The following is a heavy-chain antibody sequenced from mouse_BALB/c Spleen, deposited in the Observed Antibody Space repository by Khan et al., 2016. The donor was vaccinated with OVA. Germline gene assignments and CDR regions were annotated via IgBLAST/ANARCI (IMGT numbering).Heavy chain of an antibody. CDR3: ERKKYYGYAVDY. D-gene: IGHD1-1*01. V-gene: IGHV3-2*02. CDR1: GYSITTNYA. J-gene: IGHJ4*01. Sequence: EVQLQESGPGLVKPSQSLSLTCTVTGYSITTNYAWDWIRQFPGNKLEWMGYISYSGSTSYNPSLKSRISITRDTSKNQFFLQLNSVTTEDTATYYVERKKYYGYAVDYWGQGTAVTVSS. CDR2: ISYSGST.